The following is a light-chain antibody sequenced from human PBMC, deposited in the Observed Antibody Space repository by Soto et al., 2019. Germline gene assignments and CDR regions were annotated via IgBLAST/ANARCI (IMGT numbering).Light chain of an antibody. CDR3: QSYENSLNALV. V-gene: IGLV1-40*01. Sequence: QSVLTQPPSVSGAPGQRVTISCTGSTSNIGTGYDVHWYQQLPGTAPKLLMYANNNRPSGVPDRFSGSKSGTSASLAITGLRAEDEADYYCQSYENSLNALVFGGGTKLTVL. J-gene: IGLJ3*02. CDR2: ANN. CDR1: TSNIGTGYD.